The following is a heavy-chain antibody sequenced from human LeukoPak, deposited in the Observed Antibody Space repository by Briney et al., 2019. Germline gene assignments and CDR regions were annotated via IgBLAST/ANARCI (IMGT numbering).Heavy chain of an antibody. D-gene: IGHD2-8*01. CDR2: INPNSGGT. V-gene: IGHV1-2*06. J-gene: IGHJ4*02. Sequence: PGASVKVSCKASGYTFTGYYMHWVRQAPGQGLEWMGRINPNSGGTNYAQKFQGRVTMTRDTSISTAYMELSRLRSDDTAVYYCARVHCTNGVCYLFDYWGQETLVTVSS. CDR3: ARVHCTNGVCYLFDY. CDR1: GYTFTGYY.